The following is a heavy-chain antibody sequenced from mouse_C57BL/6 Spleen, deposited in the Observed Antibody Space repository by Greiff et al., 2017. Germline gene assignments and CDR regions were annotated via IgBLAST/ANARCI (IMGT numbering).Heavy chain of an antibody. D-gene: IGHD2-3*01. CDR1: GYTFTSYW. CDR3: ARENYDGYYEDAMDY. J-gene: IGHJ4*01. V-gene: IGHV1-64*01. Sequence: QVQLQQPGAELVKPGASVKLSCKASGYTFTSYWMHWVKQRPGQGLEWIGMIHPNSGSTNYNEKFKSKATLTVDKSSSTAYMQRSSLKSEDSAVYYGARENYDGYYEDAMDYRGQGTSVTVSS. CDR2: IHPNSGST.